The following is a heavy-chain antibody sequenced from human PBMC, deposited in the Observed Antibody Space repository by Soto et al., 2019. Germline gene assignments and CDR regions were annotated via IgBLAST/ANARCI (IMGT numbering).Heavy chain of an antibody. CDR1: GFTFSSYG. D-gene: IGHD3-22*01. CDR3: AREGGYYDSSGYYKYDAFDI. Sequence: GGXLRLSCAASGFTFSSYGMHWVRQAPGKGLEWVAVIWYDGSNKYYADSVKGRFTISRDNSKNTLYLQMNSLRAEDTAVYYCAREGGYYDSSGYYKYDAFDIWGQGTMVTVSS. J-gene: IGHJ3*02. CDR2: IWYDGSNK. V-gene: IGHV3-33*01.